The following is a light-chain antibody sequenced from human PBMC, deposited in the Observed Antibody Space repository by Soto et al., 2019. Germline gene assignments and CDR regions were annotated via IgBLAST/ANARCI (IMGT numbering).Light chain of an antibody. V-gene: IGLV2-14*01. CDR2: EVN. CDR1: SSDVAGYNY. J-gene: IGLJ1*01. CDR3: SSYTSSSTLGV. Sequence: QSALTQPPSVSGSPGQSITISCTGTSSDVAGYNYVSWYQQHPGKAPKLMIYEVNNRPSGVSNRFSGSKSGSTASLTISGLQAEDEADYYCSSYTSSSTLGVFGTGTKVTVL.